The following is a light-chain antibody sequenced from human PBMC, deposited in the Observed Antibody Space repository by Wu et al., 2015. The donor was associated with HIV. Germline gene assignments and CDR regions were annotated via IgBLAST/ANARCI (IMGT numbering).Light chain of an antibody. CDR1: QSVSSSY. V-gene: IGKV3-20*01. J-gene: IGKJ2*03. CDR2: GAS. CDR3: QQYGRSPLYS. Sequence: EIMLTQSPGTLSLSPGERATLSCRASQSVSSSYLAWYQQKPGQAPRLLIYGASSRATGIPDRFGGSGSGTNFTLIISRLEREDSAVYYCQQYGRSPLYSFGQGTKLEIK.